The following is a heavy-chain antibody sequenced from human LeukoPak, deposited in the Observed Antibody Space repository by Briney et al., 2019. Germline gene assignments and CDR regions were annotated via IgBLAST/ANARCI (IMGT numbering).Heavy chain of an antibody. CDR1: GGSISSSSYY. Sequence: PSETLSLTCTVSGGSISSSSYYWGWIRQPPGKGLEWIGSIYYSGSTYYNPSLKSRVTISVDTSKNQFSLKLSSVTAADTAVYYCARVLQWELRLDVWGKGTTVTVSS. CDR3: ARVLQWELRLDV. CDR2: IYYSGST. D-gene: IGHD1-26*01. J-gene: IGHJ6*04. V-gene: IGHV4-39*07.